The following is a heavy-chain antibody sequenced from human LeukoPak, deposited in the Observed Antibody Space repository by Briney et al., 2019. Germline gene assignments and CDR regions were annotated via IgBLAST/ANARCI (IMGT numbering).Heavy chain of an antibody. J-gene: IGHJ6*03. CDR1: GFTFSSYA. CDR3: ARGVRGYYMDV. D-gene: IGHD3-16*01. CDR2: ISYDGSNK. V-gene: IGHV3-30*04. Sequence: GRSLRLSCAASGFTFSSYAMHWVRQAPGKGLEWVAVISYDGSNKYYADSVKGRFTISRDNAKNSLYLKMNSLRAEDTAVCYCARGVRGYYMDVWGKGTTVTISS.